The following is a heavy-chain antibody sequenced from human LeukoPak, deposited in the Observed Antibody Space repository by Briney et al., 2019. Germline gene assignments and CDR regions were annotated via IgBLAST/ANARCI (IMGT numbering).Heavy chain of an antibody. CDR3: ARGVDRYDSSGYYPRGSPTLPEADY. Sequence: SVKVSCKASGYTFTSNGISWVRQAPGQGLEWMGRIIPILGIANYAQKFQGRVTITADKSTSTAYMEVSSLRSEDTAVYYCARGVDRYDSSGYYPRGSPTLPEADYWGQGTLVTVS. D-gene: IGHD3-22*01. CDR2: IIPILGIA. J-gene: IGHJ4*02. V-gene: IGHV1-69*04. CDR1: GYTFTSNG.